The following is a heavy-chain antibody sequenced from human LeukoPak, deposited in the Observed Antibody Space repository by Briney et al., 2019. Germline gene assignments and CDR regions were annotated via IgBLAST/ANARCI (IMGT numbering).Heavy chain of an antibody. J-gene: IGHJ4*02. CDR3: AREYSRSVVAGSRPDL. CDR2: MYYRGTT. CDR1: GGSISSSSYY. Sequence: SETLALTCSVSGGSISSSSYYWGWIRQSPGKGLEWIGSMYYRGTTYENSSLKSRLTLSIDTSNNQFSLKLTSVTAADTAVYYYAREYSRSVVAGSRPDLWGQGLLVTVSS. V-gene: IGHV4-39*02. D-gene: IGHD2-21*01.